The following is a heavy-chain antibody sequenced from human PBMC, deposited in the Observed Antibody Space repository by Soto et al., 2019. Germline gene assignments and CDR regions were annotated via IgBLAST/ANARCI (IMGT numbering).Heavy chain of an antibody. Sequence: ASVKVSCKASGYTFTSYGISWVRQAPGQGLEWMGWISAYNGNTNYAQKLQGRVTMTTDTSTSTAYMELRSLRSDDTALYYCALTLTGDYADYYYYYMDVWGKGTTVTVSS. J-gene: IGHJ6*03. CDR3: ALTLTGDYADYYYYYMDV. CDR2: ISAYNGNT. V-gene: IGHV1-18*01. CDR1: GYTFTSYG. D-gene: IGHD4-17*01.